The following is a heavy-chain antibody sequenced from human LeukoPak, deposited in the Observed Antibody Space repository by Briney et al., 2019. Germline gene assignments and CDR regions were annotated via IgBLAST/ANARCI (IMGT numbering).Heavy chain of an antibody. CDR1: GYTFTSYG. D-gene: IGHD3-3*01. J-gene: IGHJ6*03. V-gene: IGHV1-18*01. CDR2: ISAYNGNT. CDR3: ARDPYYDFWSGYYTRYYMDV. Sequence: GASVKVSCKASGYTFTSYGISWVRQAPGQGLEWMGWISAYNGNTNYAQKLQGRVTMTTDTSTSAAYMELRSLRSGDTAVYYCARDPYYDFWSGYYTRYYMDVWGKGTTVTVSS.